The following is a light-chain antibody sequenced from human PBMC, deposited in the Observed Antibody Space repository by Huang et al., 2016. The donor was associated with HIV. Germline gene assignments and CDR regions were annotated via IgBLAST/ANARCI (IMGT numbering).Light chain of an antibody. CDR3: QQYHTWPPLT. V-gene: IGKV3-15*01. Sequence: ENVMTQSPATLSVSPGERATRSCRASQSVSINLAWYQQKPGQSPRRLIYDASTRATGNPARFSGSGSGTEFILTISSLQAEDFAVYYCQQYHTWPPLTFGGGTKVEIK. J-gene: IGKJ4*01. CDR1: QSVSIN. CDR2: DAS.